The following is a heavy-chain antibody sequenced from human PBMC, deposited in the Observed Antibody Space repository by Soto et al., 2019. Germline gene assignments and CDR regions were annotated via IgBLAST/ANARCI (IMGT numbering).Heavy chain of an antibody. D-gene: IGHD3-16*01. CDR2: IYFNGNT. CDR3: ASVTLGGIVLAH. V-gene: IGHV4-59*01. Sequence: PSETLSLTCTVSADSFSKYYWTWIRQPPGKGLEWIGYIYFNGNTKYNPSLEGRLTISIDTSKKEFSLKLSSVTAADAAVYYCASVTLGGIVLAHWGQGTLVTVSS. J-gene: IGHJ4*02. CDR1: ADSFSKYY.